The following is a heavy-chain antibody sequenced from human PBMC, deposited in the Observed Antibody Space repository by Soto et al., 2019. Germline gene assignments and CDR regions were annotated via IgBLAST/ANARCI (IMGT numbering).Heavy chain of an antibody. CDR1: GFTFSSYA. V-gene: IGHV3-30-3*01. D-gene: IGHD6-13*01. CDR3: ARPPGYSPHQPPFDP. CDR2: ISYDGSNK. J-gene: IGHJ5*02. Sequence: QVQLVESGGGVVQPGRSLRLSCAASGFTFSSYAMHWVRQAPGKGLEWVAVISYDGSNKYYADSVKGRFTISRDNSKNTLYLQMNSLRAEDTAVYYCARPPGYSPHQPPFDPWGQGTLVTVSS.